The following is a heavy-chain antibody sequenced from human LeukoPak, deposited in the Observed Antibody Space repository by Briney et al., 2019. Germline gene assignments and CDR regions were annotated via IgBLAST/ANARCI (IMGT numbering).Heavy chain of an antibody. CDR3: AREVVSGGNCFFDY. J-gene: IGHJ4*02. D-gene: IGHD2-15*01. V-gene: IGHV4-59*01. CDR1: GGSISSYY. CDR2: IYYSGST. Sequence: SETLSLTCTVSGGSISSYYWSWIRQPPGKGLEWIGYIYYSGSTNYNPSLKSRVTISVDTSKNQFSLKLSSVTAADTAVYYCAREVVSGGNCFFDYWGQGTLVTVSS.